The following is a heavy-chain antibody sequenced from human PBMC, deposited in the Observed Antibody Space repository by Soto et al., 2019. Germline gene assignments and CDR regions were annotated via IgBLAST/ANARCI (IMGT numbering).Heavy chain of an antibody. V-gene: IGHV3-30*18. CDR2: ISYDGSNK. D-gene: IGHD6-19*01. CDR3: AKESKQWLVPRWWGGMDV. Sequence: QVQLVESGGGVVQPGRSLRLSCAASGFTFSSYGMHWVRQDPGKGLEWVAVISYDGSNKYYADSVKGRFTSSRDNSKNTLYLHMNSLRAEDTAVYYCAKESKQWLVPRWWGGMDVSGQGTTVTVFS. J-gene: IGHJ6*02. CDR1: GFTFSSYG.